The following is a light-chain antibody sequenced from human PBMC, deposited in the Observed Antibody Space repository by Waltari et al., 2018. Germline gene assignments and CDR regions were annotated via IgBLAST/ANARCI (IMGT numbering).Light chain of an antibody. Sequence: QSALTQPASVSGSPGQSIAISCTGTSSHVGVYDSLPWYQQHPGNAPKLMIYEVSNRPSGVSNRFSGSKSGNTASLTISGLQAEDEADYYCSSYTSSSTLVVFGGGTKLTVL. CDR2: EVS. CDR1: SSHVGVYDS. J-gene: IGLJ2*01. CDR3: SSYTSSSTLVV. V-gene: IGLV2-14*01.